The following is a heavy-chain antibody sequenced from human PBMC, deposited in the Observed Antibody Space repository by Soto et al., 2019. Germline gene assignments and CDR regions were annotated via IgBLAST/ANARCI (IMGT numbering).Heavy chain of an antibody. CDR2: ISGSGGTT. J-gene: IGHJ4*02. V-gene: IGHV3-23*01. CDR3: ARGKDYSNYGGDFDY. D-gene: IGHD4-4*01. Sequence: SGGSLRLSCAASGFTFSSYAMSWVRQAPGKGLEWVSAISGSGGTTYYADSVKGRFTFSRDNAKNTLYLQMNSLGAEDTAVYYCARGKDYSNYGGDFDYWGQGTLVTVSS. CDR1: GFTFSSYA.